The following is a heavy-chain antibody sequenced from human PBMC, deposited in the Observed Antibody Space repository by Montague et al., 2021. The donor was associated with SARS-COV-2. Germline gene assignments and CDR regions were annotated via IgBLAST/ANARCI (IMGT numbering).Heavy chain of an antibody. CDR2: IHSTGST. V-gene: IGHV4-59*01. J-gene: IGHJ4*02. Sequence: SETLSLTCSVSGGSINNYFWGWIRQSPGKGLEWVGYIHSTGSTAYNPSLKSRVIISVDTSKTQISLKLSSVSAADTALYYCARAIVGAKTATIESWGQGTLFTVSS. CDR3: ARAIVGAKTATIES. D-gene: IGHD1-26*01. CDR1: GGSINNYF.